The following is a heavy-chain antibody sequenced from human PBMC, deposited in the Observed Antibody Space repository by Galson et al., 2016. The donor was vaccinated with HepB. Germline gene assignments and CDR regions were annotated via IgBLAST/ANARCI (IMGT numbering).Heavy chain of an antibody. CDR1: GFTFSRYW. J-gene: IGHJ6*04. D-gene: IGHD1-1*01. V-gene: IGHV3-7*01. CDR3: ARARPDDIRRDYNFYGLDV. Sequence: SLRLSCAVSGFTFSRYWMTWVRQAPGKGLEWVANINQDGSEKICVDSVKGRFTISRDNANNSLYLQMNSLSAGDTAVYYCARARPDDIRRDYNFYGLDVWGRGTTVTVSS. CDR2: INQDGSEK.